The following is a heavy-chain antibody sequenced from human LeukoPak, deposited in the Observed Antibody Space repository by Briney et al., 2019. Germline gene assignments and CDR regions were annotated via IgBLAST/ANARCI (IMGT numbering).Heavy chain of an antibody. V-gene: IGHV3-74*01. CDR3: ARDEDWSGYYGAFDI. CDR1: GFIFSIYW. CDR2: INSDGSST. Sequence: GGSLRLSCAASGFIFSIYWMHWVRQAPGKGLVWVSRINSDGSSTSYADSVKGRFTISRDNAKNTLYLQMNSLRAEDTAVYYCARDEDWSGYYGAFDIWGQGTMVTVSS. J-gene: IGHJ3*02. D-gene: IGHD3-3*01.